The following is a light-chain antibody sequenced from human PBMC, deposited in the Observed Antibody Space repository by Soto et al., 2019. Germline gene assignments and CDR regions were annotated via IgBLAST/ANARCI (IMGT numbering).Light chain of an antibody. CDR3: QQFSSYPLT. J-gene: IGKJ4*01. Sequence: EIVLTQSPGTLSLSPGEEATLSCRASQSVDSNYLAWYQQKPGQAPRLLIYDASSRATGIPDRFSGGGSGTDFTLTISRLEPEDFAVYYCQQFSSYPLTFGGGTKVEIK. V-gene: IGKV3-20*01. CDR2: DAS. CDR1: QSVDSNY.